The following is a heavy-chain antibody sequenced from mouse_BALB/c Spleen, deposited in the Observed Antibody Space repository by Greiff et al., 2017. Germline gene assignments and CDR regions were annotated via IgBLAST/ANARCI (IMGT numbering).Heavy chain of an antibody. V-gene: IGHV5-9-4*01. D-gene: IGHD2-3*01. CDR3: AKNYDGFAY. CDR2: ISSGGSYT. J-gene: IGHJ3*01. CDR1: GFTFSSYA. Sequence: EVKLMESGGGLVQPGGSRKLSCAASGFTFSSYAMSWVRQSPEKRLEWVAEISSGGSYTYYPDTVTGRFTISRDNAKNTLYLEMSSLRSEDTAMYYCAKNYDGFAYWGQGTLVTVSA.